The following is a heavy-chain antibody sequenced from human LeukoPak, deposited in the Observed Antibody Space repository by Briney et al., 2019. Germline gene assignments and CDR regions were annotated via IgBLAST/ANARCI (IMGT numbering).Heavy chain of an antibody. J-gene: IGHJ4*02. V-gene: IGHV3-7*01. CDR1: GFTFSSYW. CDR2: IKQDGSEK. D-gene: IGHD1-14*01. Sequence: GGSLRLSCAASGFTFSSYWMSWVRQAPGKGLEWVANIKQDGSEKYYVDSVKGRFTISRDNAKNSLYLRMNSLRAEDTAVYYCARFRYLYYFDYWGQGILVTVSS. CDR3: ARFRYLYYFDY.